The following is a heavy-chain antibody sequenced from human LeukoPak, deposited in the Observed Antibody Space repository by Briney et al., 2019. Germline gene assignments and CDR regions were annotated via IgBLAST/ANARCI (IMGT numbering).Heavy chain of an antibody. Sequence: GGSLRLSCAASGFTVSSNYMSWVRQAPGKGLEWVSVIYSGGSTYYADSVKGRFTISRDNSKNTLYLQMNSLRAEDTAVYYCATFSLRIPLYYWGQGTLVTVSS. V-gene: IGHV3-53*01. D-gene: IGHD2/OR15-2a*01. J-gene: IGHJ4*02. CDR3: ATFSLRIPLYY. CDR2: IYSGGST. CDR1: GFTVSSNY.